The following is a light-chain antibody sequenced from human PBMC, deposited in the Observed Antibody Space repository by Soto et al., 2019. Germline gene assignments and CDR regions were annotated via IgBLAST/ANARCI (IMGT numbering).Light chain of an antibody. Sequence: QSVLTQAAAGSGSPGQSITISCTGSSSDVGGYDYVSWYQQHPGKAPKLMIYEVSNRPSGVSNRFSGSKSGNTASLTISGLQAEDEADYYCCSYTGSRTLLFGGGTKVTV. CDR3: CSYTGSRTLL. V-gene: IGLV2-14*01. CDR1: SSDVGGYDY. J-gene: IGLJ2*01. CDR2: EVS.